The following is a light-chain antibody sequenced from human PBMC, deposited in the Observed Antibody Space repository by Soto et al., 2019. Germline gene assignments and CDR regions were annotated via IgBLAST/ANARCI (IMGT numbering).Light chain of an antibody. J-gene: IGKJ1*01. CDR3: QQHNSLPWT. Sequence: EFVLTQSPCTLSLSPGERATLSCRASQSVSSNLAWYQQKPGQAPRLLIYGASTRAAGIPATFSGSGSGTEFTLTISNLQSDDFAVYFCQQHNSLPWTFGQGTKVDIK. CDR1: QSVSSN. V-gene: IGKV3-15*01. CDR2: GAS.